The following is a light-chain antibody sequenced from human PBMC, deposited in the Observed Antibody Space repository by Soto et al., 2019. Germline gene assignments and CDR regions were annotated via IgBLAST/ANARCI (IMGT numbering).Light chain of an antibody. CDR1: QSVSSS. CDR3: QKYEILAPYN. Sequence: DIQMTQSPYTLSAFVGDRVTITCRASQSVSSSLAWYQQKPGKAPKLLIYAASTVESGVSSRFSGSGFGTECTLTMRSLQPDDFATYSCQKYEILAPYNFGQGTKVEI. J-gene: IGKJ2*01. V-gene: IGKV1-5*01. CDR2: AAS.